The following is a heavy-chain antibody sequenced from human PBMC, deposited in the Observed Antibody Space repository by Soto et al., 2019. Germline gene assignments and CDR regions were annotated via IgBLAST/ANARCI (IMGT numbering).Heavy chain of an antibody. Sequence: SETLSLTCAVYGASFSGYYWSWIRQPPGKGLEWIGEINHSGSTNYNPSLKSRVTISVDTSKNQFSLKLSSVTAADTAVYYCARAAPRYCRGGSCYTGRAYWGQGTLVTVS. D-gene: IGHD2-15*01. V-gene: IGHV4-34*01. CDR1: GASFSGYY. CDR3: ARAAPRYCRGGSCYTGRAY. J-gene: IGHJ4*02. CDR2: INHSGST.